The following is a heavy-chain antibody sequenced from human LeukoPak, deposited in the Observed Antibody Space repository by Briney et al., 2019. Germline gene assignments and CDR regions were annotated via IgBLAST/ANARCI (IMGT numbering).Heavy chain of an antibody. D-gene: IGHD5-12*01. J-gene: IGHJ5*02. Sequence: GESLKISCRGSGYSFTSCWIGWVRQMPGKGLEWMGIVYPGDSGTRYYPSFQGQVTISADKSISAAYLQWSSLKASDTAMYYCARRHSGWATIYGAYNWFDPWGQGTLVTVSA. V-gene: IGHV5-51*01. CDR1: GYSFTSCW. CDR2: VYPGDSGT. CDR3: ARRHSGWATIYGAYNWFDP.